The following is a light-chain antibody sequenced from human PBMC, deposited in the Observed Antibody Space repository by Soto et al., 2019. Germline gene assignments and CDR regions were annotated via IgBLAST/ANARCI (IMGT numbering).Light chain of an antibody. Sequence: DVVMTQTPLSLSVAPGQPASISCKSSQSLLHITGETFLFWYLQKPVQSPQLLIYEVSTRVSGVPDRFIGSGSGTDFTLEISRVETDDVGIYYCMQSTQLPPTFGQGTRLGIE. V-gene: IGKV2D-29*02. CDR2: EVS. CDR1: QSLLHITGETF. CDR3: MQSTQLPPT. J-gene: IGKJ5*01.